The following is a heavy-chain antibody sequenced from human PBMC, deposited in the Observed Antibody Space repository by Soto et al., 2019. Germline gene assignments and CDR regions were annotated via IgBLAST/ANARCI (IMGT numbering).Heavy chain of an antibody. J-gene: IGHJ6*02. CDR2: IWYDGSNK. D-gene: IGHD5-18*01. CDR3: ARRGYTYGLNSISYYYGMDV. Sequence: PGGSLRLSCAASGFTFSSYGMHWVRQAPGKGLEWVAVIWYDGSNKYYADSVKGRFTISRDNSKNTLYLQMNSLRAEETAVYYCARRGYTYGLNSISYYYGMDVWGQGTTVTVSS. CDR1: GFTFSSYG. V-gene: IGHV3-33*01.